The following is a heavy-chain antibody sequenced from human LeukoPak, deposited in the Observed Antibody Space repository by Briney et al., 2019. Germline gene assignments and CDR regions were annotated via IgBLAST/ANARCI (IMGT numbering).Heavy chain of an antibody. J-gene: IGHJ4*02. V-gene: IGHV3-48*03. CDR3: ARREISGWYVDY. CDR1: GFTFSSYE. D-gene: IGHD6-19*01. Sequence: SGGSLRLSCAASGFTFSSYEMNWVRQAPGKGLEWVSYISSSGSTIYYADSVKGRFTISRDNAKNSLYLQMNSLRAVDTAMYYCARREISGWYVDYWGQGTLVTVSS. CDR2: ISSSGSTI.